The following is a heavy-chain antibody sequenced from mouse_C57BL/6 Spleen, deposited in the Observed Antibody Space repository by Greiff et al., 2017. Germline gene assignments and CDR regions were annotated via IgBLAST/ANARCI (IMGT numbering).Heavy chain of an antibody. CDR1: GYTFTSYW. Sequence: VQGVESGAELVRPGSSVKLSCKASGYTFTSYWMHWVKQRPIQGLEWIGNIDPSDSETHYNQKFKDKATLTVDKSSSTAYMQLSSLTSEDSAVYYCARTDSNYRGDFDYWGQGTTLTVSS. CDR2: IDPSDSET. J-gene: IGHJ2*01. V-gene: IGHV1-52*01. CDR3: ARTDSNYRGDFDY. D-gene: IGHD2-5*01.